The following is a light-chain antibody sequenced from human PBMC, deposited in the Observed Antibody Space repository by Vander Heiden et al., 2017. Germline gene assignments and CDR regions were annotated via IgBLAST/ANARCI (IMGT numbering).Light chain of an antibody. V-gene: IGLV2-14*03. CDR2: DVS. Sequence: PLTHPPPRSGSPERSITISCTGTSSDVGGYNYVSWYQQHPGKAPKLMIYDVSNRPSGVSNRFSGSKSGNTASLTISGLQAEDEADYYCSSYTSSSSYVFGTGTKVTVL. CDR1: SSDVGGYNY. J-gene: IGLJ1*01. CDR3: SSYTSSSSYV.